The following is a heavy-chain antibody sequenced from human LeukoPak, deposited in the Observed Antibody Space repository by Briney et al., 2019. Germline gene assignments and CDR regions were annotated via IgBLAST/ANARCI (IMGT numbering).Heavy chain of an antibody. D-gene: IGHD4-17*01. CDR2: IIPIFGTA. V-gene: IGHV1-69*01. CDR1: GGTFSSYA. Sequence: SVTVSFTASGGTFSSYAISWVRQAPGQGLEWMGGIIPIFGTANYAQKFQGRVTITADESTSTAYMELSSLRSEDTAVYYCARGPERYYGDYEETYWYFDLWGRGTLVTVSS. J-gene: IGHJ2*01. CDR3: ARGPERYYGDYEETYWYFDL.